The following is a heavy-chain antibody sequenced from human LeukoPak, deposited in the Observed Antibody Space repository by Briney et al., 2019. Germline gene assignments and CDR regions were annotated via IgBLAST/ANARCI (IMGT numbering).Heavy chain of an antibody. CDR2: ISSSGSTI. Sequence: TGGSLRLSCAASGFTFSSYEMNWVRQAPGKGLEWVSYISSSGSTIYYADSVKGRFTISRDNAKNSLYLQMNSLRAEDTAVYYCARDEYIHGDLTNFDSWGQGTLVIVSS. D-gene: IGHD4-17*01. J-gene: IGHJ4*02. CDR3: ARDEYIHGDLTNFDS. CDR1: GFTFSSYE. V-gene: IGHV3-48*03.